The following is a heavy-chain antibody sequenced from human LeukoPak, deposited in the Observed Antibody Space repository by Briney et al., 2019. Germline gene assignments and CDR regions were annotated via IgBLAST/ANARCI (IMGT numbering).Heavy chain of an antibody. V-gene: IGHV4-38-2*02. Sequence: SETLSLTCIVSGYSISSGYYWGWIRQPPGKGLEWIGNIYYSGSTNYNPSLKSRVTISVGTSKNQFSLKLSSVTAADTAVYYCARDSYDILTGPHYFDYWGQGTLVTVSS. CDR2: IYYSGST. J-gene: IGHJ4*02. D-gene: IGHD3-9*01. CDR1: GYSISSGYY. CDR3: ARDSYDILTGPHYFDY.